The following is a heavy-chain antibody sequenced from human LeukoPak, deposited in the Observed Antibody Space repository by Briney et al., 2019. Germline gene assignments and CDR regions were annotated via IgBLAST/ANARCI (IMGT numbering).Heavy chain of an antibody. CDR2: ISSSSDMI. V-gene: IGHV3-48*04. Sequence: GGSLRLSCAASGFTFSNAWMSWVRQAPGKGLEWLSYISSSSDMICYADSVKGRFSISRDNAKNSLYLQLNSLRADDTAVYYCAREGGKDFDNWGQGSLVTVSS. CDR3: AREGGKDFDN. J-gene: IGHJ4*02. CDR1: GFTFSNAW. D-gene: IGHD1-26*01.